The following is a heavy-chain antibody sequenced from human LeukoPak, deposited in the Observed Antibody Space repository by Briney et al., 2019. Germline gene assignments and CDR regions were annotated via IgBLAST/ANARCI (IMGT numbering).Heavy chain of an antibody. CDR1: GGSFSGYY. D-gene: IGHD3-22*01. Sequence: SETLSLTCAVYGGSFSGYYWSWIRQPPGKGLEWIGEINHSGSTNYNPSLKSRVTISVDTSKNQFSLKLSSVTAADTAVYYCARAATANYYDSSGHLDPFDYWGQGTLVTVSS. CDR3: ARAATANYYDSSGHLDPFDY. J-gene: IGHJ4*02. V-gene: IGHV4-34*01. CDR2: INHSGST.